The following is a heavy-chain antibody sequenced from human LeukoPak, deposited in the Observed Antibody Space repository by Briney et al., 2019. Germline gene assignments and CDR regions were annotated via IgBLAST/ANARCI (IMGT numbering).Heavy chain of an antibody. CDR2: ISYDGSNK. CDR1: GFTFSSYA. D-gene: IGHD2-15*01. V-gene: IGHV3-30-3*01. Sequence: PGRSLRLSCAASGFTFSSYATHWVRQAPGKGLEWVAVISYDGSNKYYADSVKGRFTISRDNSKNTLYLQMNSLRAEDTAVYYCARDLRSCSGGSCNYYYYGMDVWGQGTTVTVSS. CDR3: ARDLRSCSGGSCNYYYYGMDV. J-gene: IGHJ6*02.